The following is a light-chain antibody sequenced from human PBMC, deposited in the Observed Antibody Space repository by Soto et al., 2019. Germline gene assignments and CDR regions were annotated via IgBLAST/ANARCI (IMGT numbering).Light chain of an antibody. V-gene: IGLV1-44*01. CDR1: ASNIGSNP. CDR2: SSI. CDR3: CSYGGSYTWV. J-gene: IGLJ3*02. Sequence: QSVVTQPPSASGTPGQRVTISCSGSASNIGSNPVNWYQHLPGTAPKLLIYSSIHRPSGVPDRFSGSKSGTSASLAISGLQSGDEADYYCCSYGGSYTWVFGGGTQLTVL.